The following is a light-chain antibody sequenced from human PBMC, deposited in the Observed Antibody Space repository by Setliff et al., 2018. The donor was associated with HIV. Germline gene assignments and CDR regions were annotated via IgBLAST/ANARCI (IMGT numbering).Light chain of an antibody. Sequence: QTVVTQEPSFSVSPGGTVTLTCGLTSGSVSTSYYPSWYQQTPGQAPRTLIYSTNTRFSGVPDRFSGSILGNKAALTITGAQADDESNYYCVLYMGSGSWVFGGGTKVTVL. CDR1: SGSVSTSYY. J-gene: IGLJ3*02. CDR3: VLYMGSGSWV. V-gene: IGLV8-61*01. CDR2: STN.